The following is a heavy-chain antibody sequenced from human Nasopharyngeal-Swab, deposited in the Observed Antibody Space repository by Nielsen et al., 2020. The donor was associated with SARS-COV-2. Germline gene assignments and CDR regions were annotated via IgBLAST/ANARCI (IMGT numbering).Heavy chain of an antibody. V-gene: IGHV4-59*01. J-gene: IGHJ6*02. CDR2: IYYSGST. D-gene: IGHD2-2*01. CDR1: GGSISSYY. CDR3: ARVYSTTAHYYYGMDV. Sequence: SETLSLTCTVSGGSISSYYRSWIRQPPGKGLEWIGYIYYSGSTNYNPSLKSRVTISVDTSKNQFSLKLSSVTAADTAVYYCARVYSTTAHYYYGMDVWGQGTTVTVSS.